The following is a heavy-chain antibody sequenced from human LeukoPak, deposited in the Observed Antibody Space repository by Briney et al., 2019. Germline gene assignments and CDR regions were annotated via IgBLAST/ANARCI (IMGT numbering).Heavy chain of an antibody. CDR1: GGSFSGYY. Sequence: SETLSLTCAVYGGSFSGYYWSWIRQPPGKGLEWIGEINHSGSTNYNPSLKSRVTISVDTSKNQFSLKLSSVTAADTAIYYCARDNSVGDNAWWFDPWGQGTLVTVSS. J-gene: IGHJ5*02. CDR2: INHSGST. D-gene: IGHD1-26*01. CDR3: ARDNSVGDNAWWFDP. V-gene: IGHV4-34*01.